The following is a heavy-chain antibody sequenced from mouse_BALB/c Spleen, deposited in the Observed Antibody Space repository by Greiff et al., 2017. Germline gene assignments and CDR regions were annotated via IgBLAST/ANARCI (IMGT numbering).Heavy chain of an antibody. Sequence: EVKLEESGGGLVKPGGSLKLSCAASGFTFSDYYMYWVRQTPEKRLEWVATISDGGSYTYYPDSVKGRFTISRDNAKNNLYLQMSSLKSEDTAMYYCARELGLLEGYAMDYWGQGTSVTVSS. D-gene: IGHD4-1*01. CDR1: GFTFSDYY. J-gene: IGHJ4*01. V-gene: IGHV5-4*02. CDR2: ISDGGSYT. CDR3: ARELGLLEGYAMDY.